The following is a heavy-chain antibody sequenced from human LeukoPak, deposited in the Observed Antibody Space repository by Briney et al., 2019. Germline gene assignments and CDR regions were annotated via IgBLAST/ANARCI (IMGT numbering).Heavy chain of an antibody. V-gene: IGHV2-5*01. D-gene: IGHD3-10*01. CDR1: GFSLSTSGVG. J-gene: IGHJ4*02. CDR3: AHSRALLWFGELFYFDY. Sequence: SGPTLVKPTQTLTLTRTFSGFSLSTSGVGVGWIRQPPGKALEWLALIYWNDDKRYSPSLKSRLTITKDTSKNQVVLTMTNMDPVDTATYYCAHSRALLWFGELFYFDYWGQGTLVTVSS. CDR2: IYWNDDK.